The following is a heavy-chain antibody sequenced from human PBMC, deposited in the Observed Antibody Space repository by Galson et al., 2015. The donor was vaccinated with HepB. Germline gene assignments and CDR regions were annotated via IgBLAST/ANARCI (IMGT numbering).Heavy chain of an antibody. V-gene: IGHV1-18*04. CDR3: ARVVGGGQLWLPYYYYGMDV. CDR2: ISAYNGNT. CDR1: GYTFTSYG. D-gene: IGHD5-18*01. J-gene: IGHJ6*02. Sequence: SVKVSCKASGYTFTSYGISWVRQAPGQGLEWMGWISAYNGNTNYAQKLQGRVTMTTDTSTSTAYMELRSLRSDDTAVYYCARVVGGGQLWLPYYYYGMDVWGQGTTVTVSS.